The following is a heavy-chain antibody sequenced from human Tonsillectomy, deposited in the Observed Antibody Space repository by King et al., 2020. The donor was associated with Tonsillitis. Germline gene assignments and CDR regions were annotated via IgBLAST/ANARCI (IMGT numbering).Heavy chain of an antibody. J-gene: IGHJ4*02. D-gene: IGHD1-26*01. CDR2: VYYSGGT. Sequence: QLQESGPGLVKPSETLSLSCTVSGGSISITNSYWGWIRQPPGKGLEWIGSVYYSGGTYYNPSLKSRVTISVDTSQNQFSLKLTSVTAADTAVYYCARRGGSYGNWGQGNLVTVSS. CDR1: GGSISITNSY. V-gene: IGHV4-39*07. CDR3: ARRGGSYGN.